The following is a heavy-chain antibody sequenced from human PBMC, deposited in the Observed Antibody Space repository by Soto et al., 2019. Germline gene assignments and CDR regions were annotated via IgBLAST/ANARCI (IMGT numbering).Heavy chain of an antibody. CDR3: ASVRGGYYYAMDV. D-gene: IGHD3-10*02. CDR2: IYHSGST. V-gene: IGHV4-4*02. Sequence: QVQLQESGPGLVKPSGTLSLTCAVSGGSISSSNWWSWVRQPPGKGLEWIGEIYHSGSTNYNPSLKSRVHMSVDKSKTQFSLKLSAVTAADTAVYYCASVRGGYYYAMDVWGQGTTVTVSS. CDR1: GGSISSSNW. J-gene: IGHJ6*02.